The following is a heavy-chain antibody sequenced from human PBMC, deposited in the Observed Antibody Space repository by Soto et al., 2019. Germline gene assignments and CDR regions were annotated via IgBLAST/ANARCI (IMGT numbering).Heavy chain of an antibody. CDR2: IDPSDSYT. D-gene: IGHD6-13*01. CDR1: GYSFTSYW. CDR3: ATLAWRRSSWPPSYYFDY. J-gene: IGHJ4*02. Sequence: PGASLKISCKGSGYSFTSYWISWVRQMPGKGLEWMGRIDPSDSYTNYSPSFQGHVTISADKSISTAYLQWSSLKASDTAMYYCATLAWRRSSWPPSYYFDYWGQGTLVTVSS. V-gene: IGHV5-10-1*01.